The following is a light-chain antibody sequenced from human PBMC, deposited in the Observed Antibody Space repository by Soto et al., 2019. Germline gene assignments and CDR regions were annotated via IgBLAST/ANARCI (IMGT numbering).Light chain of an antibody. J-gene: IGKJ1*01. CDR3: QQYYNWWT. V-gene: IGKV3-20*01. Sequence: EIVLTQSPGTLSLSPGERATLSCRASQSVSSNYLAWYQQKPGQAPRLLIYGASSRATGIPDRFSGSGSGTEFTLTISSLQSEDFAVYHCQQYYNWWTFGQGTKVDIK. CDR1: QSVSSNY. CDR2: GAS.